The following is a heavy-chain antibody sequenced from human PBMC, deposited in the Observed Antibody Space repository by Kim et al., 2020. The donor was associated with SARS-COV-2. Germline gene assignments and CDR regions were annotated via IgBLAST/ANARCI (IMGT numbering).Heavy chain of an antibody. J-gene: IGHJ3*02. CDR3: ARPGGYSDGKDAFDI. CDR2: IKQDGSEK. CDR1: GFTFSSYW. V-gene: IGHV3-7*01. D-gene: IGHD5-18*01. Sequence: GGSLRLSCAASGFTFSSYWMSWVRQAPGKGLEWVANIKQDGSEKYYVDSVKGRFTISRDNAKNSLYLQMNSLRAEDTAVYYCARPGGYSDGKDAFDIWGQGTMVTVSS.